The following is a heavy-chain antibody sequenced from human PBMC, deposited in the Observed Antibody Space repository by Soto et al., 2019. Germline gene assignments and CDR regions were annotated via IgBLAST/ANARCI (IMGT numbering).Heavy chain of an antibody. D-gene: IGHD1-26*01. J-gene: IGHJ6*02. Sequence: VQLVQSGAEVKKPGASVKVSCKASGYTFTSYGISWVRQAPGQGLEWMGWISAYNGNTNYAPKLQGRVTMTTDTATSKAYMELRSLRSDDTAVYDCARVVGATNYYYYYYCMDVWGQGTTVTVSS. V-gene: IGHV1-18*01. CDR2: ISAYNGNT. CDR1: GYTFTSYG. CDR3: ARVVGATNYYYYYYCMDV.